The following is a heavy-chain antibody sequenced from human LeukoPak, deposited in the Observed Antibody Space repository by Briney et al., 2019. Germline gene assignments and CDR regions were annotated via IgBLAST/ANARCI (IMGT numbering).Heavy chain of an antibody. CDR1: AYTFTGYY. J-gene: IGHJ4*02. Sequence: ASVKVSCKASAYTFTGYYLPWVGQAPGQGLEWMGWINPNSGGTNYAPKFQGRVPITRDTSISKSYMEMSRVRSEDTAVYYCARVGGPGDSSGWYGYWGQGTLVTVSS. CDR3: ARVGGPGDSSGWYGY. CDR2: INPNSGGT. D-gene: IGHD6-19*01. V-gene: IGHV1-2*02.